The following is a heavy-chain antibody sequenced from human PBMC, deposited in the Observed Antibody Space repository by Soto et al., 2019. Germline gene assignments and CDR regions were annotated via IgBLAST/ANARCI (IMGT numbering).Heavy chain of an antibody. CDR3: AKAALSFNYRAYFEQ. D-gene: IGHD3-10*01. J-gene: IGHJ4*02. Sequence: EVQLLKSGGGLVQPGGSLRLSCAASGFRFSSYAMSWVRQAPGKGLEWVSGLSGSGAATYYADSVKGRFTISRDNSGDHLYLAMGRPRAEDKGLYFRAKAALSFNYRAYFEQGGQGILVTVSS. CDR2: LSGSGAAT. CDR1: GFRFSSYA. V-gene: IGHV3-23*01.